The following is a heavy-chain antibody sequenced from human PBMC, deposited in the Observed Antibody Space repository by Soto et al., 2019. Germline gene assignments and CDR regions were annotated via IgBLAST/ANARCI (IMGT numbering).Heavy chain of an antibody. CDR1: GGYISSADYY. V-gene: IGHV4-30-4*01. CDR3: ATHPYDDYYSGDYVDS. Sequence: QLKLQESGPGLVKPSQTVSLTCTVPGGYISSADYYWTWFRQPPGQGLEWVGYIDHTGSAYYNPSLKSRLIISIDTARDPFSVELSSVTAADTAVYYCATHPYDDYYSGDYVDSCGQGTLSTVSS. CDR2: IDHTGSA. D-gene: IGHD3-22*01. J-gene: IGHJ4*02.